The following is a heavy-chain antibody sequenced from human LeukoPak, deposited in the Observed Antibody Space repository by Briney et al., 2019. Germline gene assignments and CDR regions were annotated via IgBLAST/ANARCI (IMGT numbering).Heavy chain of an antibody. CDR2: IYHSGRT. Sequence: GSLRLSCAASGFTFSSYGMHWVRQPPGKGLKWIGEIYHSGRTNYNPSLKSRITISVDKSKNQFSLKLSSVTAADTAVYYCARQRAFDIWGQGTMVTVSS. J-gene: IGHJ3*02. CDR3: ARQRAFDI. CDR1: GFTFSSYG. V-gene: IGHV4-4*02.